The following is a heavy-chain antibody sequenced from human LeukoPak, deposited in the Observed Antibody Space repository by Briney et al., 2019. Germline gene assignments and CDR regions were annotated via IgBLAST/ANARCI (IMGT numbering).Heavy chain of an antibody. V-gene: IGHV3-33*01. D-gene: IGHD3-22*01. J-gene: IGHJ4*02. CDR1: GFTFSSYG. CDR2: IWYDGSNK. CDR3: ARDGYDSSGYYFNY. Sequence: GGSLRLSCAASGFTFSSYGMHWVRQAPGKGLEWVAVIWYDGSNKYYADSVKGRFTISRDNSKNTLYLQMNSLRAEDTAVYYCARDGYDSSGYYFNYWGQGTLVTVSS.